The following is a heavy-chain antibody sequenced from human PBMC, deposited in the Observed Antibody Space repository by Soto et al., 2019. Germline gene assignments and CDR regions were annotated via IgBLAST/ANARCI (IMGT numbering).Heavy chain of an antibody. CDR2: ISSSSSYI. CDR3: ARGMDGYNKDFVYYFDY. J-gene: IGHJ4*02. Sequence: NPGGSLRLSCAASGFTFSSYSMNWVRQAPGKGLEWVSSISSSSSYIYYADSVKGRFTISRDNAKNSLYLQMNSLRAEDTAVYYCARGMDGYNKDFVYYFDYWGQGTLVTVSS. CDR1: GFTFSSYS. V-gene: IGHV3-21*01. D-gene: IGHD5-12*01.